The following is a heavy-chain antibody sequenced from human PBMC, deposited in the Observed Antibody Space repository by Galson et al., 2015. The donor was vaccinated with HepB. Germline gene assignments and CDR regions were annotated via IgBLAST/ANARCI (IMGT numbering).Heavy chain of an antibody. CDR3: AKDRAYSSSWRSGDY. J-gene: IGHJ4*02. V-gene: IGHV3-23*01. CDR1: GFTFSSYA. CDR2: ITGGGGST. D-gene: IGHD6-13*01. Sequence: SLRLSCAASGFTFSSYAMSWVRQAPGKGLEWVSTITGGGGSTYYADSVNGRFNVSRDNSKNTLYLQMNSLRAEDTAVYYCAKDRAYSSSWRSGDYWGQGALVTVSS.